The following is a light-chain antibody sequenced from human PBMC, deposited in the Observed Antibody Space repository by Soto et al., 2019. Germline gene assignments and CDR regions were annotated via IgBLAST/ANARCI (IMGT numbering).Light chain of an antibody. V-gene: IGKV1-5*01. CDR2: AAS. Sequence: DIQMTQSPSTLSGSVGDRVTITCRASQTISSWLAWYQQKPGKAPKLLIYAASSLQSGVPSRFSGSGSGTEFTLTINNLESDDFATYYCQQYHRYSTFGQGTKVDIK. CDR3: QQYHRYST. CDR1: QTISSW. J-gene: IGKJ1*01.